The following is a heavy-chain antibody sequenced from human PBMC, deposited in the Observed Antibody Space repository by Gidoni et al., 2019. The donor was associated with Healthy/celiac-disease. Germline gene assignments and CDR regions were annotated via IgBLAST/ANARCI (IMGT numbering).Heavy chain of an antibody. CDR2: IYHSGST. J-gene: IGHJ4*02. Sequence: QVQLQESGPGLVKPSGTLSLTCAVSGASISSSNWWSWVRQPPGKGLEWIGEIYHSGSTNYNPSLKSRVTISVDKSKNQFSLKLSSVTAADTAVYYCARGGADYYDSSGYSSFDYWGQGTLVTVSS. CDR3: ARGGADYYDSSGYSSFDY. V-gene: IGHV4-4*02. CDR1: GASISSSNW. D-gene: IGHD3-22*01.